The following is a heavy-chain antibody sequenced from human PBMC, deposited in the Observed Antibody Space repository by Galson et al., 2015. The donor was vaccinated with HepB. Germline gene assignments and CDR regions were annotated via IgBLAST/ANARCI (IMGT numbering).Heavy chain of an antibody. Sequence: SVKVSCKASGYSFTNFGLNWVRQAPGQGLEWMGWITPHNGNTNYAQKFQGRVTMTTDTSASTAYMEVRRLRSDDTAVYYCARGDGYNFGRYAYWGQGTLVTVSS. V-gene: IGHV1-18*01. CDR1: GYSFTNFG. CDR2: ITPHNGNT. J-gene: IGHJ4*02. CDR3: ARGDGYNFGRYAY. D-gene: IGHD5-24*01.